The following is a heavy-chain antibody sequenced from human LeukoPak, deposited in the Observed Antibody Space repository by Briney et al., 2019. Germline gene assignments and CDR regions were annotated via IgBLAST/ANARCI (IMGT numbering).Heavy chain of an antibody. D-gene: IGHD7-27*01. CDR1: GFILSGYY. CDR3: ARAWGSADY. V-gene: IGHV3-11*01. J-gene: IGHJ4*02. Sequence: GGSLRLSCAASGFILSGYYMSWIRQAPGKGLEWISYISGSGGDIYYVDSVKGRFTISRDNAKNSLYLQMNSLRTEDTALYYCARAWGSADYWGQGTLVTVSS. CDR2: ISGSGGDI.